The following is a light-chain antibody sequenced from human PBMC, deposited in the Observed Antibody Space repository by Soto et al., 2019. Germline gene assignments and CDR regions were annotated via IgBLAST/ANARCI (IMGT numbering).Light chain of an antibody. V-gene: IGLV2-14*01. Sequence: LTQPASVSGSPGQSITISCTGTSSDVGGYNYVSWYQQHPGKAPKLMIYDVSNRPSGVSNRFSGSKSGNTASLTISGLQAEDEADYYCSSYTSSSTLAFGTGTKVTVL. CDR1: SSDVGGYNY. J-gene: IGLJ1*01. CDR2: DVS. CDR3: SSYTSSSTLA.